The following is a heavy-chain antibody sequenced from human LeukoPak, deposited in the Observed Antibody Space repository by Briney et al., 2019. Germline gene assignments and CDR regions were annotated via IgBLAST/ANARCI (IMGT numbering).Heavy chain of an antibody. CDR1: GGSISSYY. J-gene: IGHJ6*04. CDR3: ARDGIVVVPAAPPARRYYYYGMDV. CDR2: IYYSGST. Sequence: SETLSLTCTVSGGSISSYYWSWIRQPPGEGLEWIGYIYYSGSTNYNPSLKSRVTISVDTSKNQFSLKLSSVTAADTAVYYCARDGIVVVPAAPPARRYYYYGMDVWGKGTTVTVSS. D-gene: IGHD2-2*01. V-gene: IGHV4-59*01.